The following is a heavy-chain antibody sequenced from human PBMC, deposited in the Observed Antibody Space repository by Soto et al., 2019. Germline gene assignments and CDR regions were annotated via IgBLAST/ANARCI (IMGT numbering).Heavy chain of an antibody. CDR3: AREGIAARLPYYYGMHV. Sequence: PSQTLSLTCAISGDSVSSNSAAWNWIRQSPSRGLEWLGRTYYRSKWYNDYAVSVKSRITINPDTSKNQFSLQLNSVTPEQTAVYYCAREGIAARLPYYYGMHVWGQGTTVTVSS. D-gene: IGHD6-6*01. J-gene: IGHJ6*02. V-gene: IGHV6-1*01. CDR2: TYYRSKWYN. CDR1: GDSVSSNSAA.